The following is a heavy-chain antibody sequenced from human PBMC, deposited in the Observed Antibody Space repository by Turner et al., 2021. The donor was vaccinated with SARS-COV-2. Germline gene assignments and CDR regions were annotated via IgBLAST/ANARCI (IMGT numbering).Heavy chain of an antibody. D-gene: IGHD2-21*02. CDR3: ATGYAYCGGDCSIDY. J-gene: IGHJ4*02. Sequence: QVQLVQSGAEVKKPGASVKVSCKVSGYTLTELSMHWVRQAPGKGLECMGGFDPEDVKTIYAQKFQGRVTMTEDTSTDTAYIELSSLRSEDTAVYYCATGYAYCGGDCSIDYWGQGTLVTVSS. CDR1: GYTLTELS. CDR2: FDPEDVKT. V-gene: IGHV1-24*01.